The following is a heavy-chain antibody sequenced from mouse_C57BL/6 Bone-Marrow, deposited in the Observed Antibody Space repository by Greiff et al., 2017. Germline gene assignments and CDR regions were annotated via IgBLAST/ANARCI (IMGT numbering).Heavy chain of an antibody. V-gene: IGHV1-69*01. CDR3: AKGGYLAWFAY. Sequence: VQLQQPGAELVMPGASVKLSCKASGYTFTSYWMHWVKQRPGQGLEWIGEIDPSDSYTNYNQKFKGKSTLTVDKSSSTAYMQLSSLTSEDSAVFYSAKGGYLAWFAYWGQGTLVTVSA. D-gene: IGHD2-3*01. J-gene: IGHJ3*01. CDR2: IDPSDSYT. CDR1: GYTFTSYW.